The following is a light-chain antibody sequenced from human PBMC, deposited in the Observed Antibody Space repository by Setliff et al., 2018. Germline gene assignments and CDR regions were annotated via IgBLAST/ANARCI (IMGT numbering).Light chain of an antibody. CDR1: SSDVGGYNY. Sequence: QSALTQPASVSGSPGQSITISCTGTSSDVGGYNYVSWYQQHPGKAPKLMIYDVSNRPSGVPHRFSGSKSGNTASLTISGLQAEDEADYYCCSYAGSYTYDFGTGTKVTVL. CDR3: CSYAGSYTYD. J-gene: IGLJ1*01. V-gene: IGLV2-14*03. CDR2: DVS.